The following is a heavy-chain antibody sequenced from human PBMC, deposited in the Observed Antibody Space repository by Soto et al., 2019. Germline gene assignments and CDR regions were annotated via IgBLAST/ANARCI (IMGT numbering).Heavy chain of an antibody. V-gene: IGHV3-30-3*01. CDR2: ISYDGSNK. Sequence: QVQLVESGGGVVQPGRSLRLSCAASGFTFSSYAMHWVRQAPGKGLEWVAVISYDGSNKYYADCVKGRFTISRDNSKKRLLRKRNSLRAEDTAVCYGGREGVYSSSSGRVYYYYCGMDVWGQGTTVTVSS. CDR1: GFTFSSYA. J-gene: IGHJ6*02. CDR3: GREGVYSSSSGRVYYYYCGMDV. D-gene: IGHD6-6*01.